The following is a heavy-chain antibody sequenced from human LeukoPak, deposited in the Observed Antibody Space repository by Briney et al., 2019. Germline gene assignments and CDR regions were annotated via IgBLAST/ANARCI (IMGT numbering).Heavy chain of an antibody. CDR2: ISSSSNYR. V-gene: IGHV3-21*04. D-gene: IGHD5-12*01. CDR3: AKDEGDSGYSGYDSRPSFDY. Sequence: GGSLRLSCAASGFTFSSYSMNWVRQAPGKGLEWVSCISSSSNYRYYADSVKGRFTISRDNAKNSLYLQMNSLRAEDTAVYYCAKDEGDSGYSGYDSRPSFDYWGQGTLVTVSS. J-gene: IGHJ4*02. CDR1: GFTFSSYS.